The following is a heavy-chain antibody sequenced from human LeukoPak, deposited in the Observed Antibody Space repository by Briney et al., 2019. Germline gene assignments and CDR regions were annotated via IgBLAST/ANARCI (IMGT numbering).Heavy chain of an antibody. CDR2: INPNSGGT. Sequence: GASVKVSCKASGYTFTVYYMHWVRQAPGQGLEWMGRINPNSGGTNYAQKFQGSVTMTRETSISKAYMELRRVISDDTAVYYCARDYDSGPMVRGVTLDYWGQGTLVTVSS. J-gene: IGHJ4*02. D-gene: IGHD3-10*01. CDR1: GYTFTVYY. CDR3: ARDYDSGPMVRGVTLDY. V-gene: IGHV1-2*06.